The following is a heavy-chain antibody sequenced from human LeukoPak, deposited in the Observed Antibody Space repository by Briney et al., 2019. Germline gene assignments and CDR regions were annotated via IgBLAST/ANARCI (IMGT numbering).Heavy chain of an antibody. D-gene: IGHD3-9*01. V-gene: IGHV4-39*01. CDR1: GGSISSSSHY. CDR2: IYYSGST. CDR3: ARQGLYYDILTGYLYFDY. Sequence: SETLSLTCTVSGGSISSSSHYWGWIRQPPGKGLEWIGSIYYSGSTYYNPSLKSRVTISVDTSKNQFSLKLSSVTAADTAVYYCARQGLYYDILTGYLYFDYWGQGTLVTVSS. J-gene: IGHJ4*02.